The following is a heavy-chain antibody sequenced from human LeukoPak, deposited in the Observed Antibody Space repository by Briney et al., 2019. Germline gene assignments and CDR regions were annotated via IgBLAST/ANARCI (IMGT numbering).Heavy chain of an antibody. J-gene: IGHJ4*02. CDR3: ARARFITQFDY. D-gene: IGHD3-22*01. Sequence: GGSLRLSCAASGFTVSSNYMSWVRQAPGKGLEWVSGINWNGGSTGYADSVKGRFTISRDNAKNSLYLQMNSLRAEDTAVYYCARARFITQFDYWGQGTLVTVSS. V-gene: IGHV3-20*04. CDR2: INWNGGST. CDR1: GFTVSSNY.